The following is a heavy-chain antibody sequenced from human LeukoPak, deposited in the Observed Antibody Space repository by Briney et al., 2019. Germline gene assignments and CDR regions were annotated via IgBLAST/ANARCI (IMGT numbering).Heavy chain of an antibody. CDR2: ISGSGDST. CDR1: GFTFSTYA. V-gene: IGHV3-23*01. CDR3: ARDPTYYYDTGHAFDI. D-gene: IGHD3-22*01. Sequence: GGSLRLSCAASGFTFSTYAVNWVRQAPGKGLEWVSTISGSGDSTYYADSVKGRFTISRDNSKDTLYLQMNSLRAEDTAVYYCARDPTYYYDTGHAFDIWGQGTMVTVSS. J-gene: IGHJ3*02.